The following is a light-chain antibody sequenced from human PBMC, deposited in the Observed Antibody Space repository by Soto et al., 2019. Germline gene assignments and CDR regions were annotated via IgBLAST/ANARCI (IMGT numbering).Light chain of an antibody. V-gene: IGKV3D-15*01. CDR1: QSVGTN. CDR3: HQYNNWPPYT. J-gene: IGKJ2*01. Sequence: EIVMTQSPATLSVSPGERATLSCRASQSVGTNLAWYQQKPGQAPRLLIYGASTGATGIPARFSGSGSVTEFTLTISSLQSEDFAAYYCHQYNNWPPYTFGQGTKLEI. CDR2: GAS.